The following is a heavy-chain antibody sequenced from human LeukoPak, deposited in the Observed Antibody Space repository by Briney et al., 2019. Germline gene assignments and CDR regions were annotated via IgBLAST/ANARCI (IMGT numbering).Heavy chain of an antibody. CDR3: ARAMRVDRFFDY. CDR2: IYTSGST. V-gene: IGHV4-61*02. D-gene: IGHD5-12*01. J-gene: IGHJ4*02. CDR1: GGSFNSGSYY. Sequence: SQTLSLTCTVSGGSFNSGSYYWSWIRQPAGKGLEWVGRIYTSGSTNYNPSLKSRVTISVDTSKNQFSLQLTSVTAADTAVYYCARAMRVDRFFDYWGQGFLVTVSS.